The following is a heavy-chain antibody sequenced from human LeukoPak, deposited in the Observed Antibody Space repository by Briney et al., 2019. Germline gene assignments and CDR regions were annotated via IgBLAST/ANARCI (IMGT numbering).Heavy chain of an antibody. Sequence: GESLRLSCAASGFTFSSYTMNWVRQAPGKGLEWVSGISNNGGSTYYAASVNGRFTISRDNSKNTLYLQMNTLRVEDTAAYYCARPKEPYYYYYYMDVWGKGTTVTVSS. CDR3: ARPKEPYYYYYYMDV. J-gene: IGHJ6*03. D-gene: IGHD1-26*01. V-gene: IGHV3-23*01. CDR1: GFTFSSYT. CDR2: ISNNGGST.